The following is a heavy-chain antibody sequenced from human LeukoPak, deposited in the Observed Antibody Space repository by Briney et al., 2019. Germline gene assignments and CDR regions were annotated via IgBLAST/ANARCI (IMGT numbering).Heavy chain of an antibody. CDR1: GFTFSSYW. CDR3: ARGRQYSSGWFYFDY. CDR2: INSDGSST. J-gene: IGHJ4*02. Sequence: GGSLRLSCVASGFTFSSYWMHWVRQAPGKGLVWVSRINSDGSSTSYADCVKGRFTISRDNAKNTLYLQMNSLRAEDTAVYYCARGRQYSSGWFYFDYWGQGTLVTVSS. D-gene: IGHD6-19*01. V-gene: IGHV3-74*01.